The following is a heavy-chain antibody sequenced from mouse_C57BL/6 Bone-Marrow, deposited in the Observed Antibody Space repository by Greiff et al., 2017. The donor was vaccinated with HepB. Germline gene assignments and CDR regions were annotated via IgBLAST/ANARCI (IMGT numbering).Heavy chain of an antibody. CDR1: GYTFTSYW. J-gene: IGHJ2*01. D-gene: IGHD1-1*02. CDR2: IDPNSGGT. Sequence: QVQLQQPGAELVMPGASVKLSCKASGYTFTSYWMHWVKQRPGRGLEWIGRIDPNSGGTKYNEKFKSKATLTVDKPTSTAYMQRSSLTSEDSAVYYCASYGENYYGYWGQGTTLTVSS. CDR3: ASYGENYYGY. V-gene: IGHV1-72*01.